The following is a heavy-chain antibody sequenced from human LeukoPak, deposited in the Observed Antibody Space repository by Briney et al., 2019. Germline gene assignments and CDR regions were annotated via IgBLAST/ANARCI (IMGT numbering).Heavy chain of an antibody. CDR1: GGSISSYY. CDR3: ARGLTGDRYPGGYFDL. D-gene: IGHD7-27*01. V-gene: IGHV4-59*01. CDR2: IYYSGGT. Sequence: SETLSLTCTVSGGSISSYYWSWIRQPPGKGLEWIGYIYYSGGTNYNPSLKSRVTISVDTSKNQFSLKLSSVTAADTAVYYCARGLTGDRYPGGYFDLWGRGTLVTVSS. J-gene: IGHJ2*01.